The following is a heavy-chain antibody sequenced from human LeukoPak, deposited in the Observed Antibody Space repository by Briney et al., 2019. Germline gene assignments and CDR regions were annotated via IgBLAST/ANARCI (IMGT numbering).Heavy chain of an antibody. V-gene: IGHV3-23*01. J-gene: IGHJ4*02. CDR1: GFVFPTYA. CDR2: ISSSGDNT. D-gene: IGHD6-19*01. Sequence: QPGGSLRLSCAASGFVFPTYAMGWVRQAPGKGLEWVSAISSSGDNTYYADSVKGQFTISRDNSKNTLDLQMNSLRAEDTAVYYCARGRQWLDYWGQGTLVTVSS. CDR3: ARGRQWLDY.